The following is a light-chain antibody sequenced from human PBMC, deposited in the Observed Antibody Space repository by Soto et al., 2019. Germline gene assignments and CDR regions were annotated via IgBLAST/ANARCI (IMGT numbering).Light chain of an antibody. CDR2: GAS. V-gene: IGKV3-15*01. J-gene: IGKJ1*01. Sequence: EIVMTQSPATLSVSPGERATLSCRARQSVSSNLAWYQQKPGQAPRLLIYGASTRAAGIPARFSGSGSGTEFTLTISILQSEDEAVDYCKQYNNTWTFGPRTKVDIK. CDR3: KQYNNTWT. CDR1: QSVSSN.